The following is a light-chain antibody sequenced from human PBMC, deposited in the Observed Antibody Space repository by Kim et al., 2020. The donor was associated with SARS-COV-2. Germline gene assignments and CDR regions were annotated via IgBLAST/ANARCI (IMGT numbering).Light chain of an antibody. J-gene: IGKJ4*01. V-gene: IGKV3-15*01. CDR2: GAA. Sequence: EIVMTQSPATLSVSPGERATLSCMASQSVASNLAWYQQKAGQAPRLLIYGAATRASGVPARFSGTGSGTEFTLTISSLQSEDFALYYCQQYNDWPPLTFGGGTKVDIK. CDR1: QSVASN. CDR3: QQYNDWPPLT.